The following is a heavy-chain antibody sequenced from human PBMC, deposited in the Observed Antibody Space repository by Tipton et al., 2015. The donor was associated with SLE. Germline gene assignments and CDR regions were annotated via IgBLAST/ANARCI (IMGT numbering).Heavy chain of an antibody. D-gene: IGHD3-10*01. CDR3: ARGSNYYGGPYYYFQMDV. Sequence: QLVQSGAEVKKPGASVKVSCKASGYSFTNYYMHWVRQAPGQGLEWMGVINPGGGSTSYAQTFQGRVTMTRDTSTSTVYMELSSLGSEDTAVYYCARGSNYYGGPYYYFQMDVWGKGTTVTASS. J-gene: IGHJ6*03. V-gene: IGHV1-46*01. CDR2: INPGGGST. CDR1: GYSFTNYY.